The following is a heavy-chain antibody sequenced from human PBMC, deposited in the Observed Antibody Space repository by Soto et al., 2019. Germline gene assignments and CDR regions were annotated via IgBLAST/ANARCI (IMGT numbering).Heavy chain of an antibody. Sequence: ESGGGVVQPGRSLRLSCAASGFTFSSYGMHWVRQAPGKGLEWVAGISYDGSNKYYADSVKGRFTISRDNSKNTLYLPMNSLRAEGTAVYYCAKDLGYCSGGSCFDFWGQGTLVTVST. D-gene: IGHD2-15*01. CDR1: GFTFSSYG. CDR2: ISYDGSNK. CDR3: AKDLGYCSGGSCFDF. J-gene: IGHJ4*02. V-gene: IGHV3-30*18.